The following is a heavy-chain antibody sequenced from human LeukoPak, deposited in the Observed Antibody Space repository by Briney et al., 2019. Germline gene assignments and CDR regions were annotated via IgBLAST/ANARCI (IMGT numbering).Heavy chain of an antibody. CDR1: GYTFTSYY. V-gene: IGHV1-46*01. D-gene: IGHD3-3*01. Sequence: ASLKVSCKASGYTFTSYYMHWVRQAPGQGLEWMGIINPSGGSTSYAQKFQGRVTMTRDTSTSTVYMELSSLRSEDTAVYYCARGEASNDFWSGPYNWFDPWGQGTLVTVSS. J-gene: IGHJ5*02. CDR2: INPSGGST. CDR3: ARGEASNDFWSGPYNWFDP.